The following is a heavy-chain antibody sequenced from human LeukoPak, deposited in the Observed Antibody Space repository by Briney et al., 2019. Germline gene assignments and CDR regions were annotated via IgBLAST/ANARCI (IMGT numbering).Heavy chain of an antibody. V-gene: IGHV3-74*01. D-gene: IGHD4-11*01. Sequence: GGSLRLSCAASGFTFSNYWMHWVRQAPGKELVWVSHINSDGSSTNYADSVKGRFTISRDNAKNTLYLQINSLRAEDTAVYYCARGGYYSNSCFDYWGRGTLVTVSS. CDR2: INSDGSST. CDR1: GFTFSNYW. J-gene: IGHJ4*02. CDR3: ARGGYYSNSCFDY.